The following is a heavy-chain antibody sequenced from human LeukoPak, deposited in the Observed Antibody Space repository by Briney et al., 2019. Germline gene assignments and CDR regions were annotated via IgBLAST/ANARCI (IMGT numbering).Heavy chain of an antibody. CDR1: GGSISRSY. J-gene: IGHJ4*02. V-gene: IGHV4-4*07. Sequence: SETLSLTCTVSGGSISRSYWSWMRQPAGKGPEWIGRIYGSGTITYNPSLESRVTMSVDTSKNQFSLKLRSVTAADTAVYYCARVGFYDTSGYYHYWGQGTLVTVSS. CDR2: IYGSGTI. CDR3: ARVGFYDTSGYYHY. D-gene: IGHD3-22*01.